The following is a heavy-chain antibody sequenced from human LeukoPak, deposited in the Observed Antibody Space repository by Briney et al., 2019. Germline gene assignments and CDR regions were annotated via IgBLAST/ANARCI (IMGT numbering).Heavy chain of an antibody. J-gene: IGHJ5*02. Sequence: SETLSLTCTVSGGSISSSSYYWGWIRQPPGKGLEWIGSIYYSGSTYYNPSLKSRVTISVDTSKNQFSLKLSSVTAADTAVYYCARRGGTKGGYWFDPWGQGTLVTVSS. CDR3: ARRGGTKGGYWFDP. CDR2: IYYSGST. D-gene: IGHD3-16*01. V-gene: IGHV4-39*07. CDR1: GGSISSSSYY.